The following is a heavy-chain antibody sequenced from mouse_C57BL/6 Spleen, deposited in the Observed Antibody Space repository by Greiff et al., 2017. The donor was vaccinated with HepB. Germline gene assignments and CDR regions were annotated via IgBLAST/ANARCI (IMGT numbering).Heavy chain of an antibody. CDR3: ARYYSNYGDYAMDY. CDR1: GYTFTSYW. V-gene: IGHV1-72*01. Sequence: VKLQQPGAELVKPGASVKLSCKASGYTFTSYWMHWVKQRPGRGLEWIGRSDPNSGGTKYNEKFKSKATLTVDKPSSTAYMQLSSLTSEDSAVYYCARYYSNYGDYAMDYWGQGTSVTVSS. J-gene: IGHJ4*01. D-gene: IGHD2-5*01. CDR2: SDPNSGGT.